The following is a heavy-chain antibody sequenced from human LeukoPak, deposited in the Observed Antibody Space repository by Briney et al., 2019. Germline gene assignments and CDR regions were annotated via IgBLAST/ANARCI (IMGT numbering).Heavy chain of an antibody. V-gene: IGHV4-4*02. CDR1: GGSVSSSYW. D-gene: IGHD4-23*01. CDR3: ASYGSNNWFDP. J-gene: IGHJ5*02. Sequence: SETLSLTCAVAGGSVSSSYWWTWVRQPPGKGLEWIGEINHSGSTHYNPSLKSRVTISVDTSKNQFSLKLSSVTAADTAVYYCASYGSNNWFDPWGQGTLVTVSS. CDR2: INHSGST.